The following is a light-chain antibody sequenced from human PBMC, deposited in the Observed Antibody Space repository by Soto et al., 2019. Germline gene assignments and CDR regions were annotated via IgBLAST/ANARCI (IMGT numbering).Light chain of an antibody. Sequence: EVVLTQTPGTLSLSPGERVTILCLASQSVSSTSLAWYQQKPGQTPRLLIYGASSRATGTPDRISGGGSGTHFTLTISRLEPEDFAVYYCQHYVTSSITFGQGTRLENK. CDR1: QSVSSTS. V-gene: IGKV3-20*01. J-gene: IGKJ5*01. CDR3: QHYVTSSIT. CDR2: GAS.